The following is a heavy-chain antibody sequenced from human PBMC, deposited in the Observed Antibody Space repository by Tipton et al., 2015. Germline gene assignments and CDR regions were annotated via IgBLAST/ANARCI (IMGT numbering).Heavy chain of an antibody. J-gene: IGHJ1*01. Sequence: TLSLTCTVSGGSVTSGSDYWSWIRQPPGKGLEWIGYIYNRENTNYNPSLKSRVTISVDTSENLFSLRLTSVTAADTAMYYCARDAGIVAAPSRYFHYWGQGTLVTVSS. V-gene: IGHV4-61*01. CDR2: IYNRENT. CDR1: GGSVTSGSDY. D-gene: IGHD2-15*01. CDR3: ARDAGIVAAPSRYFHY.